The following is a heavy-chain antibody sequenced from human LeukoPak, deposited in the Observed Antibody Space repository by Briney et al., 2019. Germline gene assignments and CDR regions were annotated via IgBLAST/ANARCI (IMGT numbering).Heavy chain of an antibody. CDR1: GFSFSSYE. J-gene: IGHJ3*02. CDR3: ARDPAYPRGDAFDI. V-gene: IGHV3-48*03. CDR2: ISSSGSTI. Sequence: GGSLRLSRVASGFSFSSYEMNWVRPAPGKGVEWVSYISSSGSTIYYADSVKGRFTISRDNAKNSLYLQMNSLRAEDTAVYYCARDPAYPRGDAFDIWGQGTMVTVSS.